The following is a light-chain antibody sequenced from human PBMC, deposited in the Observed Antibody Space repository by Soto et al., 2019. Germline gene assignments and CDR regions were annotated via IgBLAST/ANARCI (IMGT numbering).Light chain of an antibody. CDR1: QSVSSSY. J-gene: IGKJ4*01. V-gene: IGKV3-20*01. CDR3: QQYGSSPIT. CDR2: GAS. Sequence: GLTQYPGTLSLSPGERATLSCRASQSVSSSYLAWYQQKPGQAHRLLIHGASSRATGIPDRFSGSGSGTDFTLTISRLEPEDFAVYYCQQYGSSPITFAGRAKV.